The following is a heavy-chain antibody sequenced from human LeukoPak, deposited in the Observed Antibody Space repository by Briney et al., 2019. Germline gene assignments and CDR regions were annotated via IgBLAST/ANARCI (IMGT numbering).Heavy chain of an antibody. CDR3: ARSGITMVRGVIYGMDV. V-gene: IGHV1-46*01. CDR2: INPSGGST. CDR1: GYTFTGYY. J-gene: IGHJ6*02. D-gene: IGHD3-10*01. Sequence: ASVKVSCKASGYTFTGYYMHWVRQAPGQGLEWMGIINPSGGSTSYAQKFQGRVTMTRDTSTSTVYMELSSLRSEDTAVYYCARSGITMVRGVIYGMDVWGQGTTVTVSS.